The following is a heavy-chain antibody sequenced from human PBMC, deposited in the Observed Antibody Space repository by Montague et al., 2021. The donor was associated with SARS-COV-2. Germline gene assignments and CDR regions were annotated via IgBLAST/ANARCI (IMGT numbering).Heavy chain of an antibody. Sequence: SETLSLTCAVYGGSFGDDHWSWIRQPPGKGLEWIGDIKQSGGTNYNPSLKSRVTISVDTSKNQFSLKVTSVTAADTAVYFCARGHLSVSMIVVVFTSASYYFDYWGQGAQVTVSS. CDR3: ARGHLSVSMIVVVFTSASYYFDY. D-gene: IGHD3-22*01. CDR2: IKQSGGT. V-gene: IGHV4-34*01. CDR1: GGSFGDDH. J-gene: IGHJ4*02.